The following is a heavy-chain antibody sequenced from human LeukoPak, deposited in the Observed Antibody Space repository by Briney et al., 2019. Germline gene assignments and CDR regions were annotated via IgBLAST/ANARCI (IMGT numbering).Heavy chain of an antibody. Sequence: GESLRLSCAASGFTFSSYAMSWVRPAPGKGLEWVSAISGSGGSTYYAASVKGRFTISRDNSKNQRYLQMNSLRAEDTAVYYCAKPVSTGTTRAWFDPWGQGTLVTVSS. J-gene: IGHJ5*02. CDR1: GFTFSSYA. V-gene: IGHV3-23*01. D-gene: IGHD1-7*01. CDR2: ISGSGGST. CDR3: AKPVSTGTTRAWFDP.